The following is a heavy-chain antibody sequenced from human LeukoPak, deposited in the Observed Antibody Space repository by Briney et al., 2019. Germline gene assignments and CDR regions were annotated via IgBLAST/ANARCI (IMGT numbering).Heavy chain of an antibody. Sequence: ASVKVSCKSSVYTFTSYDINWVRQATGQGFEWMGWMNPNSGNTGYAQKFQGRVTMTRNTSISTAYMELSSLRSEDTAVYYCARGADYDILTGYFYYYYMDVWGKGTTVTVSS. CDR1: VYTFTSYD. V-gene: IGHV1-8*01. CDR3: ARGADYDILTGYFYYYYMDV. D-gene: IGHD3-9*01. CDR2: MNPNSGNT. J-gene: IGHJ6*03.